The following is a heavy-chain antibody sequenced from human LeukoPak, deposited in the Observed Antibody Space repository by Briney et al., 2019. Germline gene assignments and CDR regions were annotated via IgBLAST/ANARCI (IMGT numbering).Heavy chain of an antibody. D-gene: IGHD1-7*01. CDR2: ISGSGGST. J-gene: IGHJ5*02. CDR1: GFTFSSFA. V-gene: IGHV3-23*01. CDR3: AKDNWNYPWFDP. Sequence: GGSLRLSCAASGFTFSSFAMTWVRQAPGKGLEWVSAISGSGGSTYYADSVKGRFTISRDNSKNTLYLQMNSLRAEDAAVYYCAKDNWNYPWFDPWGQGTLVTVSS.